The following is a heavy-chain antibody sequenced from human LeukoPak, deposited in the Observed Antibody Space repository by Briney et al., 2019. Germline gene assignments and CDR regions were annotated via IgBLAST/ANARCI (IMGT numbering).Heavy chain of an antibody. D-gene: IGHD3-22*01. V-gene: IGHV3-9*01. CDR1: GFAFNDYA. J-gene: IGHJ2*01. CDR2: IGWNSANI. CDR3: ARAPTYYYDTSRSSLTLDWYFDL. Sequence: PGGSLRLSCAASGFAFNDYAMHWVRQVPGKGLEWVSGIGWNSANIVYADSVKGRFTISRDNAKNSLYLQMNSLRAEDTAVYYCARAPTYYYDTSRSSLTLDWYFDLWGRGTLVTVSS.